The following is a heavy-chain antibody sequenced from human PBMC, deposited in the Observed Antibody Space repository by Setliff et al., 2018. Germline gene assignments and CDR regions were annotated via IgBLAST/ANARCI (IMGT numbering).Heavy chain of an antibody. Sequence: GGSLRLSCAASGFTFSSYAMSWVRQAPGKGLEWVSTISDSGGSTYYADSVKGRFTISRDNSKNTLYLQMNSLRAEDTALYYCAKSSGSSSSTNLEYLGPGTLVTVSS. V-gene: IGHV3-23*01. D-gene: IGHD6-6*01. J-gene: IGHJ4*02. CDR3: AKSSGSSSSTNLEY. CDR1: GFTFSSYA. CDR2: ISDSGGST.